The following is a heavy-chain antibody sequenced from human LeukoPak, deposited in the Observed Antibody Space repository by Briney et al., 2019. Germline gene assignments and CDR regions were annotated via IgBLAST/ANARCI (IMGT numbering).Heavy chain of an antibody. CDR2: IRFSGST. J-gene: IGHJ4*02. D-gene: IGHD6-25*01. V-gene: IGHV4-59*01. CDR3: ARLAIAAADIFDY. CDR1: DASTSSFH. Sequence: SETLSLTCTVSDASTSSFHWTWIRQSPVKGLEWIGSIRFSGSTDYNPSLQSRVTIAVDTSKNQVSLRLNSVTAADTAVYYCARLAIAAADIFDYWDQGVLVTVSS.